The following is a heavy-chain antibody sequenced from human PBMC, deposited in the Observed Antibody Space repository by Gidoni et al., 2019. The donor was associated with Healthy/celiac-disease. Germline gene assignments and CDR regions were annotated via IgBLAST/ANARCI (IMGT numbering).Heavy chain of an antibody. CDR3: ARDPTVVGHDAFDI. CDR1: GGSISSYY. Sequence: QVQLQESGPGLVKPSETLSLTCTVSGGSISSYYWSWIRQPPGKGLEWIGYIYYSGSTNYNPSLKSRVTISVDTSKNQFSLKLSSVTAADTAVYYCARDPTVVGHDAFDIWGQGTMVTVSS. J-gene: IGHJ3*02. CDR2: IYYSGST. V-gene: IGHV4-59*01. D-gene: IGHD2-15*01.